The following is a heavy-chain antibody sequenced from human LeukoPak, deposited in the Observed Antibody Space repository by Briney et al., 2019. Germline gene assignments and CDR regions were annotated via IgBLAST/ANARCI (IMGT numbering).Heavy chain of an antibody. CDR1: GFNFSDYY. CDR2: ISRSGSTI. CDR3: ARVKGQFWFNHYMDV. J-gene: IGHJ6*03. Sequence: PGGSLRLSCAASGFNFSDYYMNWIRQAPGKGLEWVSYISRSGSTIYYADSVKGRFTISRDNAKNSLYPQMNSLRVEDTAVYYCARVKGQFWFNHYMDVWGKGTTVTVSS. D-gene: IGHD3-10*01. V-gene: IGHV3-11*04.